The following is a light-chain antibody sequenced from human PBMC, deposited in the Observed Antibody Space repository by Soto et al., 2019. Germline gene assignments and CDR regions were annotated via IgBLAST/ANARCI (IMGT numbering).Light chain of an antibody. J-gene: IGLJ2*01. CDR1: GSSIGTNT. Sequence: QSVLTQPPSASGTPGQRVTIPCSGSGSSIGTNTVNWYRQLPGTAPKLLIYGDNQRPSGVPDRFSGSKSGTSASLAISGRHSEDEADYYCAAWDGSLNNVLFGGGTKLTVL. CDR3: AAWDGSLNNVL. CDR2: GDN. V-gene: IGLV1-44*01.